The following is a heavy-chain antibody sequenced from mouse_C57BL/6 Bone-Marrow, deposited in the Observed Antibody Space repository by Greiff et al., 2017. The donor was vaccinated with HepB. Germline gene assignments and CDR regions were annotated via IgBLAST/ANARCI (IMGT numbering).Heavy chain of an antibody. J-gene: IGHJ3*01. CDR3: ARQITTASPPFAY. CDR2: ISSGGSYT. CDR1: GFTFSSYG. Sequence: EVKLVESGGDLVKPGGSLKLSCAASGFTFSSYGMSWVRQTPHKRLEWVATISSGGSYTYYPDSVKGRFTISRDNAKNTLYLQMSSLKSEDTAMYYCARQITTASPPFAYWGQGTLVTVSA. D-gene: IGHD1-2*01. V-gene: IGHV5-6*02.